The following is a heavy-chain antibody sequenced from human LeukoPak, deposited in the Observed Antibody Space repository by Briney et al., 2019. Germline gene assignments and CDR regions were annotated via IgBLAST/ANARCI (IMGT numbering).Heavy chain of an antibody. J-gene: IGHJ6*03. CDR2: IIPIFGTA. V-gene: IGHV1-69*05. D-gene: IGHD3-3*01. CDR3: ARATLHDFWSGYRTYYYYYMDV. CDR1: GGTFSSYA. Sequence: SVKVSCKASGGTFSSYAISWVRQAPGQGLEWMGGIIPIFGTANYAQKFQGRATITTDESTSTAYMELSSLRSEDTAVYYCARATLHDFWSGYRTYYYYYMDVWGKGTTVTVSS.